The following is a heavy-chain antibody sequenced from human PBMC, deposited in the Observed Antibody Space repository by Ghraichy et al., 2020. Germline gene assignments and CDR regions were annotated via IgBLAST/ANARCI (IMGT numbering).Heavy chain of an antibody. D-gene: IGHD6-19*01. V-gene: IGHV4-39*01. J-gene: IGHJ4*02. CDR2: IYYGGTT. Sequence: SETLSLTCSVSGGSISSSSFHWAWIRQSPGQGLEWIGSIYYGGTTYANPSLKSRVTMSVDTSSNYFSLTLSSVTASDTAVYYCARHGRNIRGWYGGYFDYWGQGTRVTVSS. CDR3: ARHGRNIRGWYGGYFDY. CDR1: GGSISSSSFH.